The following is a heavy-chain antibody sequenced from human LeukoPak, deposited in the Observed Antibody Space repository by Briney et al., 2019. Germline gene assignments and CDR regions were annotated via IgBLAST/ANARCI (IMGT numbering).Heavy chain of an antibody. J-gene: IGHJ4*02. CDR3: AKSVDLEYYDSGGFSY. Sequence: PGGSLRLSCAASGFTISSYAMSWVRQAPGKGLEWVSAISGSGGSTYYADSVKGRFTISRDNSKNTLYLQMNSLRAEDTAVYYCAKSVDLEYYDSGGFSYWGQGTLVTVSS. D-gene: IGHD3-22*01. CDR2: ISGSGGST. CDR1: GFTISSYA. V-gene: IGHV3-23*01.